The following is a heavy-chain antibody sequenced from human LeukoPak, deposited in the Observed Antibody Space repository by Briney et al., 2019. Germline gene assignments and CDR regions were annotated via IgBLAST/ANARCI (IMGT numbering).Heavy chain of an antibody. J-gene: IGHJ4*02. CDR1: GGSISSSSYY. Sequence: SETLSLTCTVSGGSISSSSYYWGWIRQPPGKGLEWIGSIYYSGSTYYNPSLKSRVTISVDTSKNQFSLKLSSVTAADTAVYYCARRNPGMVAAPNYFDYWGQGTLVTVSS. D-gene: IGHD1-26*01. CDR3: ARRNPGMVAAPNYFDY. V-gene: IGHV4-39*07. CDR2: IYYSGST.